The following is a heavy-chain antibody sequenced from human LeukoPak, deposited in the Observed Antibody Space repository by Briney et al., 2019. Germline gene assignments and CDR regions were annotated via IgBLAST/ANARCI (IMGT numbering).Heavy chain of an antibody. CDR3: ASDYYDSSGYIDY. J-gene: IGHJ4*02. CDR1: GFTFSGYG. D-gene: IGHD3-22*01. CDR2: ISRNGSTI. V-gene: IGHV3-48*03. Sequence: PGGSLRLSCAASGFTFSGYGMNWVRQAPGKGLEWVSYISRNGSTIYYADSVRGRFTISRDNAKNSLYLQMNSLRAEDTAVYYCASDYYDSSGYIDYWGQGPLVTVSS.